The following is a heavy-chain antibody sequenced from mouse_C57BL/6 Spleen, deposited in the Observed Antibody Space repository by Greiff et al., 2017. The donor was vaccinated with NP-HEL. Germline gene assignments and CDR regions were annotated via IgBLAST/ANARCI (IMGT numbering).Heavy chain of an antibody. CDR2: IDPTSGGT. J-gene: IGHJ2*01. V-gene: IGHV1-72*01. Sequence: QVHVKQPGAELVKPGASVKLSCKASGYTFTSYWMHWVKQRPGRGLEWIGRIDPTSGGTKYNEKFKSKATLTVDKPSSTAYMQLSSLTSEDSAVYYCARGLLPYYFDYWGQGTTLTVSS. D-gene: IGHD2-10*01. CDR1: GYTFTSYW. CDR3: ARGLLPYYFDY.